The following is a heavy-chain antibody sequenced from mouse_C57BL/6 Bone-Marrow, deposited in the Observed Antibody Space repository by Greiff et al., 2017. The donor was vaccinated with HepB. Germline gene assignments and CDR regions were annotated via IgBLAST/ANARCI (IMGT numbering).Heavy chain of an antibody. CDR2: INPSSGYT. D-gene: IGHD2-3*01. V-gene: IGHV1-7*01. CDR1: GYTFTSYW. CDR3: ARSDGYLTWFAY. Sequence: QVQLQQSGAELAKPGASVKLSCKASGYTFTSYWMHWVKQRPGQGLEWIGYINPSSGYTKYNQKFKDKATLTADKSYSTAYMQLSSLTYEDSAVYYCARSDGYLTWFAYWGQGTLVTVSA. J-gene: IGHJ3*01.